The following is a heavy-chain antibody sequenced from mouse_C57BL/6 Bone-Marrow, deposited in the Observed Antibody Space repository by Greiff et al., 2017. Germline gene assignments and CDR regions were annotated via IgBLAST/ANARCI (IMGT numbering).Heavy chain of an antibody. CDR3: ARNDGYYVWAMGY. D-gene: IGHD2-3*01. V-gene: IGHV1-55*01. CDR2: IYPGCGST. J-gene: IGHJ4*01. CDR1: GYTFTSYW. Sequence: QVQLQQPGAELVKPGASVKMSCTASGYTFTSYWITWVKQRPGQGLEWIGDIYPGCGSTNYNEKFKSKATLTVNTSSSTAYMQLSSLTSEDSAVNYCARNDGYYVWAMGYWGQGTSVTVSS.